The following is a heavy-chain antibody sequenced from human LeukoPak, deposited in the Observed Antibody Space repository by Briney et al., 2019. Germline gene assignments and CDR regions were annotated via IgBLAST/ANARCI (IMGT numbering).Heavy chain of an antibody. V-gene: IGHV1-2*04. J-gene: IGHJ4*02. D-gene: IGHD3-9*01. CDR3: ARAKGDLFNGFYFDY. CDR1: GYIFNDYY. CDR2: ISPNSGTT. Sequence: ASVKVSCRTSGYIFNDYYIHWVRQAPGQGPEWMGWISPNSGTTNFPQKFQGWITMTRDTSINTAFIELTRLRSDDTAIYYCARAKGDLFNGFYFDYWGQGTLVTVSS.